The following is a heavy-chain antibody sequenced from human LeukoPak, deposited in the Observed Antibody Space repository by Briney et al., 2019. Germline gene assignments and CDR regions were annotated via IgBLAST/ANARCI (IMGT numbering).Heavy chain of an antibody. D-gene: IGHD5-18*01. CDR2: IYYSGST. V-gene: IGHV4-39*07. J-gene: IGHJ4*02. CDR3: ARAPYSYGTIYFDY. CDR1: GGSISSSGYY. Sequence: KPSETLSLICTVSGGSISSSGYYWGWIRQPPGKGLEWIGSIYYSGSTYYNPSLKSRVTISVDTSKNQFSLKLSSVTAADTAVYYCARAPYSYGTIYFDYWGQGTLVTVSS.